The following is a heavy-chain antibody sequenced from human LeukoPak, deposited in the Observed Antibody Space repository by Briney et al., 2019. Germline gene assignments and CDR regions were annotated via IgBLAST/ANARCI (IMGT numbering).Heavy chain of an antibody. CDR1: GFTFSSYA. J-gene: IGHJ4*02. V-gene: IGHV3-30-3*01. D-gene: IGHD5-24*01. CDR3: ARDRDGYNLPYYFDY. CDR2: ISYDGSNK. Sequence: DPGGSLRLSCAASGFTFSSYAMHWVRQAPGKGLEWVAVISYDGSNKYYADSVKGRFTISRDNSKNTLYLQMNSLRAEDTAVYYCARDRDGYNLPYYFDYWGRGTLVTVSS.